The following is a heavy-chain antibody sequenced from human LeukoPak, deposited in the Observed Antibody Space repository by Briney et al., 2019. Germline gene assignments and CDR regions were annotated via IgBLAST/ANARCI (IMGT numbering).Heavy chain of an antibody. D-gene: IGHD5-18*01. CDR2: ISGSSATI. CDR3: AKVGTTKYSYGYYFDY. CDR1: GFTFSDYH. V-gene: IGHV3-11*01. Sequence: PGGSLRLSCVASGFTFSDYHMSWIRQAPGKGLEWVSYISGSSATIYYADSVKGRFTISRDNSKNTLYLQMNSLRAEDTAVYYCAKVGTTKYSYGYYFDYWGQGTLVTVSS. J-gene: IGHJ4*02.